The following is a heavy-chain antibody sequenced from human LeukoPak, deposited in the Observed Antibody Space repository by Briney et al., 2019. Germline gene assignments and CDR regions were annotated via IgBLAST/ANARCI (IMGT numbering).Heavy chain of an antibody. J-gene: IGHJ4*02. CDR2: IKQDGSEK. CDR3: ARRIRVGSNNHYYHSNTFPFDY. V-gene: IGHV3-7*01. D-gene: IGHD3-22*01. Sequence: GGSLRLSCAASGFTFSSYWMSWVRQAPGKGLEWVANIKQDGSEKYYVDSVKGRFTISRDNAKNSLYLQMNSLRAEDTAVYYCARRIRVGSNNHYYHSNTFPFDYWGQGTLVTVSS. CDR1: GFTFSSYW.